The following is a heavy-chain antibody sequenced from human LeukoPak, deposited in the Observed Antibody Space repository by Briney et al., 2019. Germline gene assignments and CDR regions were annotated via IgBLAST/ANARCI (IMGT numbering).Heavy chain of an antibody. CDR1: GGSISSSGYY. Sequence: SQTLSLTCTVSGGSISSSGYYWNWVRPPPGKGLEWIGYIYYSGSTYYNPSLKSRVTISVDTSKNQFSLKLSSVTAADTAVYYCAREMAAAGHFDYWGQGALVTVSS. CDR2: IYYSGST. J-gene: IGHJ4*02. V-gene: IGHV4-31*03. CDR3: AREMAAAGHFDY. D-gene: IGHD6-13*01.